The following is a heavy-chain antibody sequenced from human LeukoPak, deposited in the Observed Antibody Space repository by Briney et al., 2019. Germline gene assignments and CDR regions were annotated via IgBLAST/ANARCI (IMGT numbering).Heavy chain of an antibody. CDR1: GYTFTSYG. CDR2: ISAYNGKT. Sequence: ASVKVSCKASGYTFTSYGISWVRQAPGQGLEWMGWISAYNGKTNYAQKFQGRVTMTTDTSTSIAYMELRSLRSDDTAVYYCARDGTTGTTFRFDPWGQGTLATVSS. V-gene: IGHV1-18*01. D-gene: IGHD1-1*01. J-gene: IGHJ5*02. CDR3: ARDGTTGTTFRFDP.